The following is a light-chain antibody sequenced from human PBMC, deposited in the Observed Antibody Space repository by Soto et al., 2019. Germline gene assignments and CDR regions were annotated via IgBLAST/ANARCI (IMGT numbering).Light chain of an antibody. CDR3: AAWDDSLSGWV. J-gene: IGLJ3*02. V-gene: IGLV1-47*01. Sequence: QSVLTQPPSASGTPGQRVTISCSGSSSNIGSNYVYWYQQLPGTAPKLLIYRNNQRPSGVPARFSGSKSGTSASLAISGLLSEDEADYYCAAWDDSLSGWVFGGGTKLTVL. CDR2: RNN. CDR1: SSNIGSNY.